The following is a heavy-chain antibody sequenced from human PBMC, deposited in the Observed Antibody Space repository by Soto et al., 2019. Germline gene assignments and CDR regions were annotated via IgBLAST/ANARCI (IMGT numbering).Heavy chain of an antibody. Sequence: PSETLSLTCTVFGGSISSYYWSWIRQPPGKGLEWIGYIYYSGSTNYNPSLKSRVTISVDTSKNQFSLKLSSVTAADTAVYYCARGLADDHYDSSGYFPFAPFAYWGQGTLVTVSS. CDR3: ARGLADDHYDSSGYFPFAPFAY. D-gene: IGHD3-22*01. CDR2: IYYSGST. J-gene: IGHJ4*02. V-gene: IGHV4-59*01. CDR1: GGSISSYY.